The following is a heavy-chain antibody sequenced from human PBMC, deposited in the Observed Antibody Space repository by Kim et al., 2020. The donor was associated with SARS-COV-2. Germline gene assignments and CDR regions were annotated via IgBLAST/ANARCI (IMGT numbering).Heavy chain of an antibody. Sequence: AETLSLTCTVSGGSIRSSSYYWGWIRQPTGKGLEWIGSIYYSGSTYYNPSLKSRVTLSVDTSKTQFSLKLSSVTAADTAVYYGARVVVAARSNWFEPWGPGTLVTVSS. CDR1: GGSIRSSSYY. J-gene: IGHJ5*02. CDR3: ARVVVAARSNWFEP. CDR2: IYYSGST. V-gene: IGHV4-39*07. D-gene: IGHD6-13*01.